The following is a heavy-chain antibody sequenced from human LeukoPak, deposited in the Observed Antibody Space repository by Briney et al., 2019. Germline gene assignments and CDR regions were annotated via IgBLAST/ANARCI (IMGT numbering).Heavy chain of an antibody. J-gene: IGHJ4*02. V-gene: IGHV1-2*02. D-gene: IGHD2-2*01. Sequence: ASVKVSCKASGYTFTGYYMHWVRQAPGQGLEWMGWINPNSGGTNYAQKFQGRVTMTRDTSISTAYMELSRLRSDDTDVYYCARAGPLNIFRLYQLHQFDYWGQGTLVTVSS. CDR1: GYTFTGYY. CDR2: INPNSGGT. CDR3: ARAGPLNIFRLYQLHQFDY.